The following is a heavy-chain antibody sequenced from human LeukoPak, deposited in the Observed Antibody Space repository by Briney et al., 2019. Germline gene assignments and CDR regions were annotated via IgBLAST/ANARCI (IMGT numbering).Heavy chain of an antibody. V-gene: IGHV3-48*03. CDR3: ARDYTNYEYDY. CDR2: ISSRGNTI. J-gene: IGHJ4*02. D-gene: IGHD4-11*01. Sequence: PGGSLRLSCTASGFTFGDYAMSWFRQAPGKGLEWASFISSRGNTIYYADSVRGRFTISRDNAKNSLYLQMNSLRAEDTAVYYCARDYTNYEYDYWGQGTLVTVSS. CDR1: GFTFGDYA.